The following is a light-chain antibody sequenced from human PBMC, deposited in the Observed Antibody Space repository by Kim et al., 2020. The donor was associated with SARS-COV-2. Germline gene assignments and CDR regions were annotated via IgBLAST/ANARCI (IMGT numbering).Light chain of an antibody. V-gene: IGLV2-14*01. CDR1: SSDIGVYKY. Sequence: QSALTQPASVSGSPGQSITISCTGTSSDIGVYKYVSWYQQHPGKATKLMIYDVSKRPSGVANRFSGSKSGNTASLTISGLQAGDEADYYCSSYTSSRTYYVVGTGTKVNVL. CDR2: DVS. J-gene: IGLJ1*01. CDR3: SSYTSSRTYYV.